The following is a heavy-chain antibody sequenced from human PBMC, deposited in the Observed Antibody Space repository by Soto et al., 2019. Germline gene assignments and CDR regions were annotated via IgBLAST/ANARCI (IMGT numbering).Heavy chain of an antibody. V-gene: IGHV3-21*01. J-gene: IGHJ3*02. D-gene: IGHD6-6*01. Sequence: GGSVRLSCAASGFTFSSYSMNWVRQAPGKGLEWVSSISSSSSYIYYADSVKGRFTISRDNAKNSLYLQMNSLRAEDTAVYYCARVWGSARLDAFDIWGQGTMVTVSS. CDR2: ISSSSSYI. CDR1: GFTFSSYS. CDR3: ARVWGSARLDAFDI.